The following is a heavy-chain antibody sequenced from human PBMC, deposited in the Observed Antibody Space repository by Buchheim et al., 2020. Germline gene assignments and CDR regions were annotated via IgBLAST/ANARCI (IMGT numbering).Heavy chain of an antibody. J-gene: IGHJ4*02. CDR2: ISYDGSNK. CDR3: ARDAGSGYYYGFDY. Sequence: QVQLVESGGGVVQPGRSLRLSCAASGFTFSSYAMHWVRQAPGKGLEWVAVISYDGSNKYYADSVKGRFTISTDNSKNTLYLQMNSLRAADTAVYYCARDAGSGYYYGFDYWGEGTL. V-gene: IGHV3-30*04. CDR1: GFTFSSYA. D-gene: IGHD3-22*01.